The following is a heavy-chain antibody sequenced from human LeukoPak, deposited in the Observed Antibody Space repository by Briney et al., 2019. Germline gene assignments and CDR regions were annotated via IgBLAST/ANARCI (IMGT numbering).Heavy chain of an antibody. J-gene: IGHJ4*02. CDR1: GYTFTSYG. V-gene: IGHV1-18*04. CDR2: ISAYNGNT. D-gene: IGHD6-13*01. Sequence: EASVKVSCKASGYTFTSYGISWVRQAPGQGLEWMEWISAYNGNTNYAQKLQGRVTMTTDTSTSTAYMELRSLRSDDTAVYYCARVIWYSSSWYGDYWGQGTLVTVSS. CDR3: ARVIWYSSSWYGDY.